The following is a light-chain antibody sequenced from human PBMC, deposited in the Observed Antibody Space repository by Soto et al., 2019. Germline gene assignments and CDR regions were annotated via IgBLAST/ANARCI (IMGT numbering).Light chain of an antibody. V-gene: IGKV3-20*01. CDR3: QQYMSSVT. CDR1: QSGDSTF. CDR2: CAS. J-gene: IGKJ1*01. Sequence: EMVLTQSPGSLSLSPGERATLSCRASQSGDSTFFAWYQKKPGQAPRLLIYCASKRATGVPDRFSGSGSGTDFTLTISRLEPEDFAVYYCQQYMSSVTFGQGTKVEI.